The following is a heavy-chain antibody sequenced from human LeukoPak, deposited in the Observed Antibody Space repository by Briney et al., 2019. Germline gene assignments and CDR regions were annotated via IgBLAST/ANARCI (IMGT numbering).Heavy chain of an antibody. J-gene: IGHJ4*02. CDR1: GFTFSDYY. CDR2: ISSSGSTI. D-gene: IGHD6-13*01. V-gene: IGHV3-11*04. Sequence: GGSLRLSCAASGFTFSDYYMSWIRQAPGKGLEWVSYISSSGSTIYYADSVKGRFTISRDNAENSLYLQMNSLRAEDTAVYYCARYSSSWYSHFDYWGQGTLVTVSS. CDR3: ARYSSSWYSHFDY.